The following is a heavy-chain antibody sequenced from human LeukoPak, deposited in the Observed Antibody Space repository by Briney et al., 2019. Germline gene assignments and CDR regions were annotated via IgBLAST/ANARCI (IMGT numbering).Heavy chain of an antibody. CDR1: GYTFNTYY. V-gene: IGHV1-46*02. J-gene: IGHJ4*02. Sequence: ASVKVSCKASGYTFNTYYLHWVRQAPGQGLEWTGLINPSGGSTRYAQNFQGRVTMTRDTSTTTVYMELSSLRSDDTAVYYCTREGTGYSGYDHFYWGQGTLVTVSS. D-gene: IGHD5-12*01. CDR2: INPSGGST. CDR3: TREGTGYSGYDHFY.